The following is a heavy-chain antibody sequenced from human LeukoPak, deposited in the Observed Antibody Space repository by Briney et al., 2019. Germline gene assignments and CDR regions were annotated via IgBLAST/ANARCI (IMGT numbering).Heavy chain of an antibody. J-gene: IGHJ4*02. CDR2: INAGNGNT. CDR3: ARDLKQFGGWFVY. Sequence: GASVKVSCKASGYTFTTYAMHWVRQAPGQRLAWMGWINAGNGNTKYSQKFQGRVTITRDTSASTAYMELSSLRSEDTAVYYCARDLKQFGGWFVYWGQGTLVTVSS. V-gene: IGHV1-3*01. CDR1: GYTFTTYA. D-gene: IGHD6-19*01.